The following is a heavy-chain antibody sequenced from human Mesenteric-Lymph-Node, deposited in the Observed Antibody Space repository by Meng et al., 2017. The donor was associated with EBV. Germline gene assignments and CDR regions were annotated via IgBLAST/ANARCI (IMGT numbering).Heavy chain of an antibody. D-gene: IGHD2-15*01. CDR2: INTNTGNP. V-gene: IGHV7-4-1*02. CDR3: ARAPRSGIAPGGY. Sequence: QVQLVQSGSELKNPXXXXKVXCKASGYTFTTYAMNWVRQAPGQGLEWMGWINTNTGNPTYAQGFTGRFVFSLDTSVSTAYLQISSLKAEDTAVYYCARAPRSGIAPGGYWGQGTLVTVSS. J-gene: IGHJ4*02. CDR1: GYTFTTYA.